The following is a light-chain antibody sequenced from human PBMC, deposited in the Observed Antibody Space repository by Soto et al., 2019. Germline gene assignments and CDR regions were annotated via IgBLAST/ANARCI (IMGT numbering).Light chain of an antibody. CDR1: QSVSNNY. Sequence: GVTQSAGALSLSPGEIATLSFRASQSVSNNYLAWYQQKPGQAPRLLIYGASNRATGIPDRFSGSGSGTDFTLTISRLAPDDFPVYSCHPSGRPGPFGQRTKAAIK. CDR2: GAS. CDR3: HPSGRPGP. V-gene: IGKV3-20*01. J-gene: IGKJ1*01.